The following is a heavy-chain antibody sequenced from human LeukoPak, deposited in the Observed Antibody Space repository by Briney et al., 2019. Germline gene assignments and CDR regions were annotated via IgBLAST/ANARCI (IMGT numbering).Heavy chain of an antibody. CDR3: ARHRTDGYNYDGSDI. CDR1: GFTFSSYW. J-gene: IGHJ3*02. Sequence: PGGSLRLSCAASGFTFSSYWMHWVRQAPGKGLVWVSRINSDGSSTAYADSVKGRFTISRDNAKNTLYLQTSSLRAEDTAVYYCARHRTDGYNYDGSDIWGQGTKVTVSS. CDR2: INSDGSST. V-gene: IGHV3-74*01. D-gene: IGHD5-24*01.